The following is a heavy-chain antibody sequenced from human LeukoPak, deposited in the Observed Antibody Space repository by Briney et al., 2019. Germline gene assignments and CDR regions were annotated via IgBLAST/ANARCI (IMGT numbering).Heavy chain of an antibody. CDR2: IRQDGNEK. CDR1: GFTFNTYW. J-gene: IGHJ3*02. Sequence: GGSLRLSCAASGFTFNTYWMSWVRQAPGKGLEGVANIRQDGNEKYYVDSVKGRFTISRDNAKNSLYLQMNSLRAEDTAVYFCARPLGYCSGGSCFPFDIWGKGTVVTVSS. CDR3: ARPLGYCSGGSCFPFDI. D-gene: IGHD2-15*01. V-gene: IGHV3-7*01.